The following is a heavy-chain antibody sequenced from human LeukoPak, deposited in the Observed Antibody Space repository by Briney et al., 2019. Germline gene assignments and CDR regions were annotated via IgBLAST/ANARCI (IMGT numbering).Heavy chain of an antibody. CDR3: ARAVYYYDSSGYYRAGNWFDP. V-gene: IGHV4-38-2*02. Sequence: SETLSLTCTVSGYSISSGYYWGWIRQPPGKGLEWIGSIYHSGSTYYNPSLKSRVTISVDTSKNQFSLKLSSVTAADTAVYYCARAVYYYDSSGYYRAGNWFDPWGQGTPVTVSS. CDR1: GYSISSGYY. J-gene: IGHJ5*02. CDR2: IYHSGST. D-gene: IGHD3-22*01.